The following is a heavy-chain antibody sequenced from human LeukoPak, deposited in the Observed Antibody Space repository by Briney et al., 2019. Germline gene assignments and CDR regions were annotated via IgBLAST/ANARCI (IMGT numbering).Heavy chain of an antibody. CDR1: VDSVSSNSGA. CDR3: ANGFAATGFSY. D-gene: IGHD3-10*01. CDR2: TYYKSKWYN. V-gene: IGHV6-1*01. J-gene: IGHJ4*02. Sequence: SQTLSLSFAISVDSVSSNSGAWNWIRHAPSRGLEWLGRTYYKSKWYNDYAVSVKSRITINPDTSKNQFSLQLNSVTPEDTAVYFCANGFAATGFSYWGQGSLVTVSS.